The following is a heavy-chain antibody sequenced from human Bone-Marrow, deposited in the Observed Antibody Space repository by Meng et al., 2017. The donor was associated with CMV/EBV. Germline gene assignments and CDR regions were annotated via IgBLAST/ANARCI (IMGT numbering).Heavy chain of an antibody. D-gene: IGHD1-1*01. V-gene: IGHV1-69*05. CDR1: GGTFSSYA. J-gene: IGHJ3*02. CDR2: IIPIFGTA. Sequence: SVKVSCKASGGTFSSYAISWVRQAPGQGLEWMGGIIPIFGTANYAQKFQGRVTITTDESTSTAYMELTSLTSDDTAVYFCARRWNHDSFDIWGQGTMVTVSS. CDR3: ARRWNHDSFDI.